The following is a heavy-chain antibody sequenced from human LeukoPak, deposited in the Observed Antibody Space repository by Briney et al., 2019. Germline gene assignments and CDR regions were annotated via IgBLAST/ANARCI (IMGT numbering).Heavy chain of an antibody. Sequence: SETLSLTCTVSGGSISSSSYYWGWIRQPPGKGLEWIGSIYYSGSTYYNPSLKSRVTISVDTSKNQFSLKLSSVTAADTAVYYCARLQEIGWAYYMDVWGKGTTVTVSS. CDR1: GGSISSSSYY. CDR2: IYYSGST. J-gene: IGHJ6*03. CDR3: ARLQEIGWAYYMDV. V-gene: IGHV4-39*07. D-gene: IGHD6-19*01.